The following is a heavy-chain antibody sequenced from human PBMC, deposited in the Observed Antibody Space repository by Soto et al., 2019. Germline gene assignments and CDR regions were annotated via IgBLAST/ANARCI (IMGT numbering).Heavy chain of an antibody. Sequence: EVQLLESGGGLIQPGGSLRLSCAASGFTFSSYAMIWVRQAPGKGLEWVSTISGDGASTNYADSVRGRFTIYRDNSKSTLYLQMNSLRAEDTAVYYCAKNRWTTAVTEVLIDFDSWSQGTLVTVSS. J-gene: IGHJ4*02. CDR1: GFTFSSYA. CDR2: ISGDGAST. D-gene: IGHD4-4*01. V-gene: IGHV3-23*01. CDR3: AKNRWTTAVTEVLIDFDS.